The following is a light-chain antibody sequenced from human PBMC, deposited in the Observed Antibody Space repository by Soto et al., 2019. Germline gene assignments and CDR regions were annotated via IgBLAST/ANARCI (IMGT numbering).Light chain of an antibody. CDR1: ISDVGRYNL. CDR2: EVS. J-gene: IGLJ1*01. Sequence: QSVLTQPASVSGSPGQSITFSCTGTISDVGRYNLVSWYQQHPGKAPKLMIYEVSKRPSGVSNRFSGSKSGNTASLTISGLQAEDEADYYCCSYAGSSTYVFGAGTKVTVL. CDR3: CSYAGSSTYV. V-gene: IGLV2-23*02.